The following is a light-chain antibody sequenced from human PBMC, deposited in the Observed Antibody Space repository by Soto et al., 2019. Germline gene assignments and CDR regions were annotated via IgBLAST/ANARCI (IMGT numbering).Light chain of an antibody. CDR1: QNVRSN. J-gene: IGKJ1*01. CDR3: QQRSNWPPIT. Sequence: EIVLTQSPATLSLSPGGRATLSCRASQNVRSNLAWYQQKPGQAPRLLIYDTSNRATGVPARFSGSGSGTDFTLTISSLEPEDFAVYYCQQRSNWPPITFGQGTKVAIK. CDR2: DTS. V-gene: IGKV3-11*01.